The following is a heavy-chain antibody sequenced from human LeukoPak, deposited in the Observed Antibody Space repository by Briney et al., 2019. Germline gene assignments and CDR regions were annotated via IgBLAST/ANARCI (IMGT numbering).Heavy chain of an antibody. V-gene: IGHV3-21*01. CDR2: ISSSSSYI. CDR3: ARSRITMIVVVINDY. Sequence: PGGSLRLSCAASGFTVSSNYMSWVRQAPGKGLEWVSSISSSSSYIYYADSVKGRFTISRDNAKNSLYLQMNSLRAEDTAVYYCARSRITMIVVVINDYWGQGTLVTVSS. J-gene: IGHJ4*02. CDR1: GFTVSSNY. D-gene: IGHD3-22*01.